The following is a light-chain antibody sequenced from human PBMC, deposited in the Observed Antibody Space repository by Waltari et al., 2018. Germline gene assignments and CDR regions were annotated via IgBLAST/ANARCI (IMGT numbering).Light chain of an antibody. Sequence: EIVMTQSPATLSVSPGERATLSCTASQSVSSSLAWYQQKPGQAPRLLIYGASTSATGSPARFSGSGSGTEFTLTISSMQSEDFAVYYCQQYDNWPPGTFGPGTKVDIK. CDR2: GAS. CDR3: QQYDNWPPGT. CDR1: QSVSSS. J-gene: IGKJ3*01. V-gene: IGKV3-15*01.